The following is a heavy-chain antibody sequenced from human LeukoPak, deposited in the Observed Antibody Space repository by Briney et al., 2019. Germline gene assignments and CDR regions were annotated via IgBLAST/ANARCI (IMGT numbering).Heavy chain of an antibody. CDR3: ARGPHYVILTGYERDY. V-gene: IGHV4-4*07. CDR2: IYTSGST. D-gene: IGHD3-9*01. Sequence: SETLSLTCTVSGGSISSYYWSWIRQPAGKGLEWIGRIYTSGSTNYNPSLKSRVTMSVDTSKNQFSLQLSSVTAADTAVYYCARGPHYVILTGYERDYWGQGTLVTVSS. J-gene: IGHJ4*02. CDR1: GGSISSYY.